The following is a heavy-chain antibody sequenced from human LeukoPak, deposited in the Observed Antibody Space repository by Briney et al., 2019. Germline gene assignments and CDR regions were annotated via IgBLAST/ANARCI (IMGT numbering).Heavy chain of an antibody. J-gene: IGHJ4*02. D-gene: IGHD3-10*01. CDR3: ARGDDTMVRGVSPRFDY. V-gene: IGHV1-18*04. CDR1: GYTFTSYG. CDR2: ISAYNGNT. Sequence: ASVKVSCKASGYTFTSYGISWVRQAPGQVLEWMGWISAYNGNTNYAQKLQGRVTMTTDTSTSTAYMELRSLRSDDTAVYYCARGDDTMVRGVSPRFDYWGQGTLVTVSS.